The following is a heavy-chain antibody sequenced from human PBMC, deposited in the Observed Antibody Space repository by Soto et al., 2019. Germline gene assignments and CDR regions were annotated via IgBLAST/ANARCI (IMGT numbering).Heavy chain of an antibody. CDR3: AGGSFGVMITLDF. CDR1: GGTFSNYA. J-gene: IGHJ4*02. V-gene: IGHV1-69*01. Sequence: QVQLVQSGAEVKKPGSSVKVSCKASGGTFSNYAISWVRQDPGQGLEWMGGIIPVFGTPKYAQKFQGRVTITADASTNTVYMELSSLRSDDTAMYYCAGGSFGVMITLDFWGQGTLVTVSS. CDR2: IIPVFGTP. D-gene: IGHD3-3*01.